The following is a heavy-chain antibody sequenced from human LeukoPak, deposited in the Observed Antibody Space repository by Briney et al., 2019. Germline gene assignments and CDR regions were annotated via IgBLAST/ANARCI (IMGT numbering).Heavy chain of an antibody. CDR2: ISGSGGSK. CDR3: AKEIYGISYFYY. V-gene: IGHV3-23*01. Sequence: GGSLRLSCAASGFTFSSYAMSWVRQAPGKGLEWVSAISGSGGSKYYADYVKGGITISRDNSKNTLYLQMNSLRAEDTAVYYCAKEIYGISYFYYWGQGTLVTVSS. D-gene: IGHD3-3*02. J-gene: IGHJ4*02. CDR1: GFTFSSYA.